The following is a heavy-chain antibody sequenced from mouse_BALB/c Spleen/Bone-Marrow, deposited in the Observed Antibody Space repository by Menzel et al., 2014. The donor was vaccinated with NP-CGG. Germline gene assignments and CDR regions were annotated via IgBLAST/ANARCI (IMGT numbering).Heavy chain of an antibody. J-gene: IGHJ2*01. CDR2: IHYSGST. V-gene: IGHV3-1*02. D-gene: IGHD1-1*01. CDR1: GYSITSGYG. Sequence: EVQLQQSGPDLVKPSQSLSLTCTVAGYSITSGYGWHWIRQFPGNKLEWMGYIHYSGSTNYNPSLQSRISITRDTSKSQFFLQLNSVTTEDTATYYCVRETTVVADFDYWGQGTTLTVSS. CDR3: VRETTVVADFDY.